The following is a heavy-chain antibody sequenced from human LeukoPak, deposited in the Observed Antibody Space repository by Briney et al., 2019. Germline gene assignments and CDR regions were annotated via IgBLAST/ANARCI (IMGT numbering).Heavy chain of an antibody. D-gene: IGHD3-10*01. V-gene: IGHV3-30*18. CDR2: ISYDGSNK. CDR3: AKDGDQYGSGSYYYYYYMDV. J-gene: IGHJ6*03. Sequence: GGSLRLSCAASGFTFSSYGMPWVRQAPGKGLEWVAVISYDGSNKYYADSVKGRFTISRDNSKNTLYLQMNSLRAEDTAVYYCAKDGDQYGSGSYYYYYYMDVWGKGTTVTVSS. CDR1: GFTFSSYG.